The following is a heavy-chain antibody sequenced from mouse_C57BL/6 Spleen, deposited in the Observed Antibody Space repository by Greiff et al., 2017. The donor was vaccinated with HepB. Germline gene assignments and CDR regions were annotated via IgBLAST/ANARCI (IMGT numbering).Heavy chain of an antibody. J-gene: IGHJ4*01. Sequence: QVQLQQSGPELVKPGASVKISCKASGYAFSSSWMNWVKQRPGKGLEWIGRINPGDGDTTYNRKFKGKATLTADKSSSTAYMQLSSLTSEDSAVYFCARGRTGTGAMDYWGQGTSVTVSS. CDR3: ARGRTGTGAMDY. CDR2: INPGDGDT. V-gene: IGHV1-82*01. CDR1: GYAFSSSW. D-gene: IGHD3-1*01.